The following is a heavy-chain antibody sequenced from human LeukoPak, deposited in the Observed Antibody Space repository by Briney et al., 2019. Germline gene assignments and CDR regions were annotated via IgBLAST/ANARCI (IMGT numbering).Heavy chain of an antibody. CDR1: GFTFSSYA. Sequence: GGSLRLSCAASGFTFSSYAMSWVRQAPGKGLEWVSAISGSGGSTYYADSVKGRFTISRDNSKNTPYLQMNSLRAEDTAVYYCAKEFGTMVRGVIDHFDYWGQGTLVTVSS. CDR2: ISGSGGST. J-gene: IGHJ4*02. V-gene: IGHV3-23*01. D-gene: IGHD3-10*01. CDR3: AKEFGTMVRGVIDHFDY.